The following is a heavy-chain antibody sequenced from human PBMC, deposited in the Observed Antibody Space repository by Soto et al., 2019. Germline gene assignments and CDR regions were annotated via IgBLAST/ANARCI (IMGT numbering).Heavy chain of an antibody. CDR1: GFTFDDYA. Sequence: GGSLRLSCAASGFTFDDYAMHWVRQAPGKGLEWVSAISGSGGSTYYADSVKGRFTISRDNSKNTLYLQMNSLRAEDTAVYYCAKDRRIAAAGYFDYWGQGTLVTVSS. J-gene: IGHJ4*02. V-gene: IGHV3-23*01. CDR2: ISGSGGST. CDR3: AKDRRIAAAGYFDY. D-gene: IGHD6-13*01.